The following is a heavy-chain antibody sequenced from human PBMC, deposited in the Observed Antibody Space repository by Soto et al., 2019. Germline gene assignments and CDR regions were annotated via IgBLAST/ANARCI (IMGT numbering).Heavy chain of an antibody. D-gene: IGHD6-13*01. CDR3: ARPYSNRWSIYYGMDV. CDR1: GFTFSSYW. V-gene: IGHV3-48*02. Sequence: EVQLVESGGGLVQPGGSLRLSCTASGFTFSSYWMHWVRQAPGKGLEWISYISSSSNIIYYADSVKGRFTISRDNAKNSLYLQMNSLRDEDTAVYYCARPYSNRWSIYYGMDVWGQGTTVTVSS. CDR2: ISSSSNII. J-gene: IGHJ6*02.